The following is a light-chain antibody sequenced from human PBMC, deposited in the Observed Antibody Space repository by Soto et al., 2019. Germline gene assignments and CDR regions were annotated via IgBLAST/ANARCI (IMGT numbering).Light chain of an antibody. V-gene: IGKV1-5*03. CDR1: QNIDTF. J-gene: IGKJ3*01. Sequence: DIQMTQSPSTLAASVGDRVTISCRASQNIDTFLAWYQHKPGKAPKLLIYKASVLETDVPSRFSGSGSGTTFTLTTGSLQPDDFATYYCKQYHSYSFTFGPGTKVDVK. CDR3: KQYHSYSFT. CDR2: KAS.